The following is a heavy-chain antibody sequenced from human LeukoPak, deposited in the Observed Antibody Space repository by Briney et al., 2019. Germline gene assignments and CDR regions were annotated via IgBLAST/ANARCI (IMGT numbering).Heavy chain of an antibody. CDR1: GFTFSGSA. J-gene: IGHJ4*02. Sequence: GGSLRLSCAASGFTFSGSAMHWVRQAPGKGLEWVAVISYDGSNKYYADSVKGRFTISRDNSKNTLYLQMNSLRAEDTAVYYCARAGVPFDYWGQGTLVTVSS. V-gene: IGHV3-30-3*01. CDR3: ARAGVPFDY. D-gene: IGHD3-10*01. CDR2: ISYDGSNK.